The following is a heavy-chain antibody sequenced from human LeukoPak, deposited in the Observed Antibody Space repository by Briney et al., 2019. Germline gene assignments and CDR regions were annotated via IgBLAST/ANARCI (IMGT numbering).Heavy chain of an antibody. V-gene: IGHV3-7*03. J-gene: IGHJ3*02. Sequence: GGSLRLSCAASGFTFSSYWMSCVRQAPGKGLEWVANIKQDGSEKYYVDSVKGRFTISRDNAKNSLYLQMNSLRAEDTAVYYCAKDGGYSYGIDAFDIWGQGTMVTVSS. CDR2: IKQDGSEK. CDR1: GFTFSSYW. D-gene: IGHD5-18*01. CDR3: AKDGGYSYGIDAFDI.